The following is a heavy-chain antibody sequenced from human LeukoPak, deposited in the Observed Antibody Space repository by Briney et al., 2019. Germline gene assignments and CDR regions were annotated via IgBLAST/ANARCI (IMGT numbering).Heavy chain of an antibody. Sequence: AGGSLRLSCAASGFTFSSYAMSWVRQAPGKGLEWVSAISGSGGSTYYADSVRGRFTISRDNSKNTLYLQMNSLRAEDTAVYYCAKTPHPTPERELRGGYYFDYWGQGTLVTVSS. J-gene: IGHJ4*02. CDR2: ISGSGGST. CDR3: AKTPHPTPERELRGGYYFDY. V-gene: IGHV3-23*01. CDR1: GFTFSSYA. D-gene: IGHD1-7*01.